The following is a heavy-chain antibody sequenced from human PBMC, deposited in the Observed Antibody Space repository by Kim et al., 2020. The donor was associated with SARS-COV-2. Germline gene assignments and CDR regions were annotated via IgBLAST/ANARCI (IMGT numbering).Heavy chain of an antibody. Sequence: YIPYFQGNVTISADKSISTAYLQWSSLKASDTAMYYCARGGQWLAYGMDVWGQGTTVTVSS. J-gene: IGHJ6*02. CDR3: ARGGQWLAYGMDV. V-gene: IGHV5-10-1*01. D-gene: IGHD6-19*01.